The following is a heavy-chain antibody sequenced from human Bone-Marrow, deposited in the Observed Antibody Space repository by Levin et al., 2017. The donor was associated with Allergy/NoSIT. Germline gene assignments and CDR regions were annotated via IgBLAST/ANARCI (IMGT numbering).Heavy chain of an antibody. V-gene: IGHV5-51*01. CDR2: IYPGDSHT. D-gene: IGHD6-19*01. CDR1: GYTFTNYW. J-gene: IGHJ4*02. Sequence: GESLKISCKGSGYTFTNYWIAWVRQMPGRGLEWMGIIYPGDSHTSYSPAFQGHVTISADGSISPAYLQWSSLKASDTALYYCARTAAIAVAGTKFDSWGQGTLVTVSS. CDR3: ARTAAIAVAGTKFDS.